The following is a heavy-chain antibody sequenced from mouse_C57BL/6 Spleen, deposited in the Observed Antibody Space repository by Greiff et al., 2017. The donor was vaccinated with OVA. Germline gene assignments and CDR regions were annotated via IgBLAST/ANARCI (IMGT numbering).Heavy chain of an antibody. CDR3: AITTIYYEYDGDYYAMDY. Sequence: QVQLQQPGAELVKPGASVKVSCKASGYTFTSYWMHWVKQRPGQGLEWIGRIHPSDSDTNYNQKFKGKATLTVDKSSSTAYMQLSSLTSEDSAVYYCAITTIYYEYDGDYYAMDYWGQGTSVTVSS. CDR1: GYTFTSYW. V-gene: IGHV1-74*01. J-gene: IGHJ4*01. CDR2: IHPSDSDT. D-gene: IGHD2-4*01.